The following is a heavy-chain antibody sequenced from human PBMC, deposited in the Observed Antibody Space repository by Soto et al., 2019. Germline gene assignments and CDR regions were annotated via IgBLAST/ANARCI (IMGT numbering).Heavy chain of an antibody. CDR2: ISGSGGST. CDR1: GFTFSSYA. Sequence: PGGSLRLSCAASGFTFSSYAMSWVRQAPGKGLEWVSAISGSGGSTYYADSVKGRFTISRDNSKNTLYLQMNSLRAEDTAVYYCAKGHCSGGSCYSPLYYYYGMDVWGQGTTVTVSS. D-gene: IGHD2-15*01. V-gene: IGHV3-23*01. J-gene: IGHJ6*02. CDR3: AKGHCSGGSCYSPLYYYYGMDV.